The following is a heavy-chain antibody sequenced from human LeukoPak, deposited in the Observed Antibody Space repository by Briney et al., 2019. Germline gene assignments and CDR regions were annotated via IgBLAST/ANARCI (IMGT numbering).Heavy chain of an antibody. V-gene: IGHV4-61*02. J-gene: IGHJ6*03. D-gene: IGHD2-2*01. CDR1: GGSLSSGSYY. CDR3: ARDFTCSSTSCEYSYYYMDV. CDR2: MSTSGST. Sequence: SETLSLTCTVSGGSLSSGSYYWRWIRQPAGTGLEWLGRMSTSGSTNYNPSLKSRVTISVDTSKNPFSLKLSSVTAADTAVYYCARDFTCSSTSCEYSYYYMDVWGKGTTVTVSS.